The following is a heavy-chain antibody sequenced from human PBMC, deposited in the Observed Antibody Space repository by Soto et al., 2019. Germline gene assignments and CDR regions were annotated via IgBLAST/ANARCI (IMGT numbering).Heavy chain of an antibody. CDR2: TYYRSRWYN. V-gene: IGHV6-1*01. J-gene: IGHJ4*02. CDR1: GDSVAGNSGA. CDR3: ARDSEKGEDY. Sequence: LSLTCASSGDSVAGNSGAWNWIRQSPSRSLEWLGRTYYRSRWYNDYAVSVKSRITVTPYTSKNRFSLHLNSVTPEDTAVYYRARDSEKGEDYWGQGTLVTVPS. D-gene: IGHD1-26*01.